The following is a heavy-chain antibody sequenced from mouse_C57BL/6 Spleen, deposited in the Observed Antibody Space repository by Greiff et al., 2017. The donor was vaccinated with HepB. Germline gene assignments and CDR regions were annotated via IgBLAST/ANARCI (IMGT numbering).Heavy chain of an antibody. J-gene: IGHJ4*01. CDR3: ARGSNYVYYAMDY. CDR1: GYTFTSYT. D-gene: IGHD2-5*01. CDR2: INPSSGYT. V-gene: IGHV1-4*01. Sequence: VMLVESGAELARPGASVKMSCKASGYTFTSYTMHWVKQRPGQGLEWIGYINPSSGYTKYNQKFKDKATLTADKSSSTAYMQLSSLTSEDSAVYYCARGSNYVYYAMDYWGQGTSVTVSS.